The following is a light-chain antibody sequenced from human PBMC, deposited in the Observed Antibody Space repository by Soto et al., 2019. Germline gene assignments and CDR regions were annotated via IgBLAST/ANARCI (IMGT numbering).Light chain of an antibody. CDR1: QSVSPY. CDR2: GAP. Sequence: EIVLTQSPGTLSLSPGERATLSCRASQSVSPYLAWYQHKPGQAPRLLIYGAPSRATGIPDRFSGSGSGTEFTLTISRLEPEDFAVYFCQQYGSSPPVTFGPGTKVDIK. V-gene: IGKV3-20*01. CDR3: QQYGSSPPVT. J-gene: IGKJ3*01.